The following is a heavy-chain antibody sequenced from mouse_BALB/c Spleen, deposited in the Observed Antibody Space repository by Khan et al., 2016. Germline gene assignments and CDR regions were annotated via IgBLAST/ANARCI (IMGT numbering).Heavy chain of an antibody. CDR2: INPNTGYS. CDR3: ARWSYYDGSSYGWFAY. Sequence: QIQLVQSGAELAKPGASVKMSCKASGYTFTDYWMHWVKQRPGQGLEWIGYINPNTGYSEYNQKFKDKATLTADKSSSTAYMQLSSLTSEDSAVYYCARWSYYDGSSYGWFAYWGQGTLVTVSA. D-gene: IGHD1-1*01. J-gene: IGHJ3*01. CDR1: GYTFTDYW. V-gene: IGHV1-7*01.